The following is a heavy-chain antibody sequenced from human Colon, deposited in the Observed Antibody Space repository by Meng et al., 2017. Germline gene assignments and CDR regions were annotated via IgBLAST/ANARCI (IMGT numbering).Heavy chain of an antibody. CDR2: VYYDGTT. D-gene: IGHD3-10*01. Sequence: QGQLQESGPGLVSPSESLSPTCTVSGGSVNNRTYYWTWIRQPPGKGLEWIGYVYYDGTTNYNPFLESRLTMSIDTSKNQFSLKLSSVTAADTAVYYCARDWGSGTPYWGQGTLVTVSS. CDR3: ARDWGSGTPY. CDR1: GGSVNNRTYY. V-gene: IGHV4-61*01. J-gene: IGHJ4*02.